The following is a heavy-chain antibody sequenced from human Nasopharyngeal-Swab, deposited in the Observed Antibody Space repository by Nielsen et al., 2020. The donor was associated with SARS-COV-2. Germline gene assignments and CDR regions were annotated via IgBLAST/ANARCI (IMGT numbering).Heavy chain of an antibody. V-gene: IGHV1-18*01. Sequence: WVLQATGQGLEWMGWINAYNGNTNYAKKLQGRVSMTTETSTRTAYMELRSLRSDDTAVYYCARGSLWFGDLVGYYGMDVWGQGTTVTVSS. CDR3: ARGSLWFGDLVGYYGMDV. D-gene: IGHD3-10*01. CDR2: INAYNGNT. J-gene: IGHJ6*02.